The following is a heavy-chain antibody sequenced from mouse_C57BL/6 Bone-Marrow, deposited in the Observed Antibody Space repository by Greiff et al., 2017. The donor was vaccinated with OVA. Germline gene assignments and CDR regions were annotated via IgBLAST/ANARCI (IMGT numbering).Heavy chain of an antibody. J-gene: IGHJ2*01. D-gene: IGHD1-1*01. CDR2: IYPGDGDT. CDR3: ARDGSPY. V-gene: IGHV1-82*01. CDR1: GYAFSSSW. Sequence: VKLMESGPELVKPGASVKISCKASGYAFSSSWMNWVKQRPGKGLEWIGRIYPGDGDTNYNGKFKGKATLTADKSSSTAYMQLSSLTSEDSAVYFCARDGSPYWGQGTTLTVSS.